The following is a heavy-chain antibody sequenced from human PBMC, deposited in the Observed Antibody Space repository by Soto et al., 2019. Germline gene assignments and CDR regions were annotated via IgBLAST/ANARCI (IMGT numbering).Heavy chain of an antibody. CDR1: GFTFSSYW. D-gene: IGHD6-13*01. V-gene: IGHV3-7*03. CDR3: ARVRSSSRGLDAFDF. Sequence: GGSLRLSCAASGFTFSSYWMSWVRQAPGKGLEWVANIKQDGSEKYYVDSVKGRFTISRDNAKNSLYLQMNSLKTEDTAVYYCARVRSSSRGLDAFDFWGQGTMVTVSS. J-gene: IGHJ3*01. CDR2: IKQDGSEK.